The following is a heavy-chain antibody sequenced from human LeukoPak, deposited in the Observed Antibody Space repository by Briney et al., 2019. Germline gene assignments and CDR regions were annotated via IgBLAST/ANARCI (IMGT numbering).Heavy chain of an antibody. V-gene: IGHV4-34*01. D-gene: IGHD3-10*01. CDR2: INHSGST. CDR1: GGSFSGYY. CDR3: ARDEADYYGSGSCYDY. Sequence: SETLSHTCAVHGGSFSGYYWSWIRQPPGKGLEWIGEINHSGSTNYNPSLKSRVTISVDTSKNQFSLKLSSVTAADTAVYYCARDEADYYGSGSCYDYWGQGTLVTVSS. J-gene: IGHJ4*02.